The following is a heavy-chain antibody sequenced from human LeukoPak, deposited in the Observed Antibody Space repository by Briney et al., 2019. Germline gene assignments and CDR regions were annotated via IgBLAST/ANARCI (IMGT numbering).Heavy chain of an antibody. CDR1: GFTFSSYA. CDR3: ARGAKGDLYDY. D-gene: IGHD2-21*01. CDR2: ISSNGDST. V-gene: IGHV3-64*01. Sequence: PGGSLRLSCAASGFTFSSYAMHWVRQAPGKGLEYVSAISSNGDSTYYANSVKGRFTISRDNSKNTLYLQMGSPRAEDMAVYYCARGAKGDLYDYWGQGTLVTVSS. J-gene: IGHJ4*02.